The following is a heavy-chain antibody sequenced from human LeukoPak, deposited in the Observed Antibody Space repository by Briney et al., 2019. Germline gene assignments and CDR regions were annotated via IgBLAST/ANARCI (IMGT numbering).Heavy chain of an antibody. CDR3: ARDLGRGNWFDP. D-gene: IGHD3-16*01. CDR2: IYTSGST. Sequence: SETLSLTCTVSGGSISSGSYYWSWIRQPAGKGLEWIGRIYTSGSTNYNPSLKSRVTISVDTSKNQFSLKLSSVTAADTAVYYCARDLGRGNWFDPWGQGTLVTVSS. V-gene: IGHV4-61*02. J-gene: IGHJ5*02. CDR1: GGSISSGSYY.